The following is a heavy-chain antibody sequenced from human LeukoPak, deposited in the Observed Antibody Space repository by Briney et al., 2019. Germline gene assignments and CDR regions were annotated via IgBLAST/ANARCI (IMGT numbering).Heavy chain of an antibody. J-gene: IGHJ5*02. V-gene: IGHV6-1*01. CDR1: GDSVSSNSAA. Sequence: SQTLSLTCVISGDSVSSNSAAWNWIRQSPSRGLEWLGRTFYRSKWYNDYAVSVKSRITINPDTSKNQFSLHLNSVTPEDTAVYYCARRLTQYDCFDPWGQGILVTVSS. CDR2: TFYRSKWYN. D-gene: IGHD2-2*01. CDR3: ARRLTQYDCFDP.